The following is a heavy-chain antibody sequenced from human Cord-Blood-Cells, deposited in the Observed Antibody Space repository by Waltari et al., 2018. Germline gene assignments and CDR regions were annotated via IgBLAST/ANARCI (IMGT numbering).Heavy chain of an antibody. D-gene: IGHD6-13*01. CDR1: GGSISSHY. V-gene: IGHV4-59*11. CDR2: IYYSGNT. J-gene: IGHJ3*02. Sequence: QVQLQESGPGLVKPSETLSLTCTVSGGSISSHYWSWIRQPPGKGLEWIGYIYYSGNTNYNPPLKSRVTISVDTSKNQFSRKLSSVTAADTAVYYCARDTPRSSWYAFDIWGQGTMVTVSS. CDR3: ARDTPRSSWYAFDI.